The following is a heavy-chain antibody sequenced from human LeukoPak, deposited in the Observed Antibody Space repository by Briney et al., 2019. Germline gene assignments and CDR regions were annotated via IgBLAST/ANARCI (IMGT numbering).Heavy chain of an antibody. CDR2: IYYSGGT. J-gene: IGHJ5*02. CDR1: GGSISSSSYY. Sequence: PSETLSLTCTVSGGSISSSSYYWGWIRQPPGKGLEWIGSIYYSGGTYYNPSLKSRVTISVDTSKNQFSLKLSSVTAADTAVYYCARGAAAGPSRFDPWGQGTLVTVSS. D-gene: IGHD6-13*01. CDR3: ARGAAAGPSRFDP. V-gene: IGHV4-39*01.